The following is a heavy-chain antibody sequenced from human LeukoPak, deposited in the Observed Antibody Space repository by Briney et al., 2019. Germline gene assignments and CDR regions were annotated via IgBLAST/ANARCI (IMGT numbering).Heavy chain of an antibody. CDR3: ARRIYCSGGSCYEADY. V-gene: IGHV4-34*01. Sequence: SETLSLTCAVYGGSFRGYYWSWVRQPPGKGLEWVGEINHSGSTNYNPSLKSRVTISVDTSKNQFSLKLSSVPAADTAVYYCARRIYCSGGSCYEADYWGQGTLVTVSS. D-gene: IGHD2-15*01. CDR2: INHSGST. J-gene: IGHJ4*02. CDR1: GGSFRGYY.